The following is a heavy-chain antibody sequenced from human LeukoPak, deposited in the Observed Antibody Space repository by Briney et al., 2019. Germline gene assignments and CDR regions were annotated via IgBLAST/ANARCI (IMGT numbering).Heavy chain of an antibody. J-gene: IGHJ4*02. CDR2: IYSGGST. D-gene: IGHD3-22*01. CDR3: ARASLPTLYYDGSGYYFFDY. Sequence: GGSLRLSCAASGFTVSNNYMSWVRQAPGKGLEWVSVIYSGGSTYYADSVKGRFTISRDNSKNTLYLQMNSLRAEDTAVYYCARASLPTLYYDGSGYYFFDYWGQGTLVTVSS. CDR1: GFTVSNNY. V-gene: IGHV3-53*01.